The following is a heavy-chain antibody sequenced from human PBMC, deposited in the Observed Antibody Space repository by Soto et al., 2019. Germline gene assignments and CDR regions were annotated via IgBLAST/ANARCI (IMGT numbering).Heavy chain of an antibody. J-gene: IGHJ2*01. CDR1: GGSISGGVHS. D-gene: IGHD2-8*01. CDR3: ARDIVPLTNDWYFDL. Sequence: PSETLSLTCTVSGGSISGGVHSWSWIRQPPGKGLEWIGHIFDSGSTYYNPSLKSRLTISVDTSKNQFSLRLSSVTAADTAVYYCARDIVPLTNDWYFDLWCRGTLVTVSS. CDR2: IFDSGST. V-gene: IGHV4-30-4*01.